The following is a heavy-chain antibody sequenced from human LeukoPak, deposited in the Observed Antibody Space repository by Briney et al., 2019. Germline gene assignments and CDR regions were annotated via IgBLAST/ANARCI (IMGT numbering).Heavy chain of an antibody. Sequence: GGSLRLSCEASGFTFSNYWMYWVRQAPGKGLVWVSRINSDGNRRNYADSVKGRFNISRDNAKSSLFLQMDGLRVEDTAVYYCVRDSYHYDTSNKLEYWGQGTLVTVSS. J-gene: IGHJ4*02. CDR3: VRDSYHYDTSNKLEY. CDR1: GFTFSNYW. CDR2: INSDGNRR. D-gene: IGHD3-22*01. V-gene: IGHV3-74*01.